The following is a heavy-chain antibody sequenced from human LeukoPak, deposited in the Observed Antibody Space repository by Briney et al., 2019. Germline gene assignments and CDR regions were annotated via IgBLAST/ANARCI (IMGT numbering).Heavy chain of an antibody. CDR3: ARDGTSGGLNWLDT. J-gene: IGHJ5*02. CDR2: IYNSGST. CDR1: GGTLSSYY. D-gene: IGHD1-26*01. V-gene: IGHV4-4*07. Sequence: SETLSLTRTVSGGTLSSYYWSWIRPPAGKGLDWIGRIYNSGSTNYNPSLKSRVTMSVDTSKNQFSLRLSSVNAADTAVYFCARDGTSGGLNWLDTWGQGTLVTVSS.